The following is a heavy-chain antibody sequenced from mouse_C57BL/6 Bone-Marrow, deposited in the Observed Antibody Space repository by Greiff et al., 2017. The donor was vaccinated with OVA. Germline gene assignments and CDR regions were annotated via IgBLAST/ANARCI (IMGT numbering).Heavy chain of an antibody. CDR2: ISSGSGTI. V-gene: IGHV5-17*01. CDR1: GFTFSDYG. J-gene: IGHJ4*01. Sequence: EVQRVESGGGLVKPGGSLKLSCAASGFTFSDYGMNWVRQAPEKGLEWVAYISSGSGTISYADTVKGRGTITRDNAKNTLFLQVNSLRSEDTAMYYCARAETYAMDYWGQGTSVTVSS. CDR3: ARAETYAMDY.